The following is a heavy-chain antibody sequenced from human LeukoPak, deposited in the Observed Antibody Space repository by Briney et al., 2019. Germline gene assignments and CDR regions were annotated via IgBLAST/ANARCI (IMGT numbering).Heavy chain of an antibody. D-gene: IGHD3-10*01. Sequence: SETLSLTCTVSGGSISSYYWSWIRQPPGKGLEWIGYIYHSGSTYYNPSLKSRVTISVDRSKNQFSLKLSSVTAADTAVYYCARDRDYYGSGSYIVWGQGTLVTVSS. V-gene: IGHV4-59*12. CDR2: IYHSGST. CDR1: GGSISSYY. CDR3: ARDRDYYGSGSYIV. J-gene: IGHJ4*02.